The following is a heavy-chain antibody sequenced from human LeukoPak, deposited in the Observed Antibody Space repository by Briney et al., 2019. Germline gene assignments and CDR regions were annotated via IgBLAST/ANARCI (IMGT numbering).Heavy chain of an antibody. Sequence: PGGPLRLSCAASGFTFSNSWMSWFRHAPAEGLEWVANIKRDGSEKYYVDSVKGRFTISRDNAKSSLFLQMNSVSAADTAVYYCEGSAGYWGQGTLVTVPS. V-gene: IGHV3-7*01. CDR1: GFTFSNSW. CDR3: EGSAGY. J-gene: IGHJ4*02. CDR2: IKRDGSEK.